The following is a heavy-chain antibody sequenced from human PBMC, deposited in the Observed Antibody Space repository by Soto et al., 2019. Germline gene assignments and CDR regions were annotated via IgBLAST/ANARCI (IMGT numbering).Heavy chain of an antibody. V-gene: IGHV4-30-4*01. CDR2: IHSSGSI. J-gene: IGHJ1*01. CDR1: GGSISSDVYY. CDR3: ARDLDGLHDDNSGPYPRPG. D-gene: IGHD3-22*01. Sequence: SETLSLTCTVSGGSISSDVYYWSWIRQAPGRGLEWIGYIHSSGSIYYNPSLKSRATMSIDTARNQFSLKVSSVTVADTAVYYCARDLDGLHDDNSGPYPRPGWGQGTLVT.